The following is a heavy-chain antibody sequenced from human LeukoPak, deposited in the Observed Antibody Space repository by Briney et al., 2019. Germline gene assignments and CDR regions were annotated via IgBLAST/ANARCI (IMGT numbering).Heavy chain of an antibody. Sequence: GGSLRLSCAASGFTFSSYAMHWVRQAPGKGLEWVAVISYDGSNKYYADSVKGRFTISRDNSKSTLYLQMNSLRAEDTAVYYCARDRQLVNYFDYWGQGTLVTVSS. CDR2: ISYDGSNK. CDR1: GFTFSSYA. CDR3: ARDRQLVNYFDY. D-gene: IGHD6-13*01. J-gene: IGHJ4*02. V-gene: IGHV3-30-3*01.